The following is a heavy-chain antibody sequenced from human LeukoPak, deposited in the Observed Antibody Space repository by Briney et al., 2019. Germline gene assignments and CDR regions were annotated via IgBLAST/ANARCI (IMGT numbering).Heavy chain of an antibody. CDR2: VLYSGST. Sequence: SETLSLTCSVSGGSFSTYYWSWLRQPPGKGLECIASVLYSGSTYYDPSFNGRVTLSVDTSKNQFSLRLSSVTAADTAIYYCARHTIDTTLGGVPDYFDAWGQGTPVTVSS. J-gene: IGHJ5*02. D-gene: IGHD3-16*01. CDR3: ARHTIDTTLGGVPDYFDA. V-gene: IGHV4-39*07. CDR1: GGSFSTYY.